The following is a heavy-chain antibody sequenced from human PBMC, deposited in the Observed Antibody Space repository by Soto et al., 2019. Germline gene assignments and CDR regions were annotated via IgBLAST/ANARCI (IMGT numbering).Heavy chain of an antibody. V-gene: IGHV1-8*01. CDR3: ARGRLNYGDYASDY. J-gene: IGHJ4*02. CDR2: MNPNSGNT. CDR1: GYTFTSYD. Sequence: ASVKVSCKASGYTFTSYDINWVRQATGQGLEWMGWMNPNSGNTGYAQKFQGRVTMTRNTSISTAYMELSSLRSEDTPVYYCARGRLNYGDYASDYWGQGTLVTVSS. D-gene: IGHD4-17*01.